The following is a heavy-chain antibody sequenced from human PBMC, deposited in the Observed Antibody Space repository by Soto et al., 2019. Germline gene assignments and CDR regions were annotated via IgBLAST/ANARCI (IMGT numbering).Heavy chain of an antibody. CDR2: IVVGSGNT. V-gene: IGHV1-58*01. CDR1: GSTFTSSA. CDR3: AAVDCSGGSCYSGYYFDY. Sequence: SVKVSCKASGSTFTSSAVQWVRQARGQRLEWIGWIVVGSGNTNYAQKFQERVTITRDMSTSTAYMELSSLRSEDTAVYYCAAVDCSGGSCYSGYYFDYWGQGTLVTVSS. J-gene: IGHJ4*02. D-gene: IGHD2-15*01.